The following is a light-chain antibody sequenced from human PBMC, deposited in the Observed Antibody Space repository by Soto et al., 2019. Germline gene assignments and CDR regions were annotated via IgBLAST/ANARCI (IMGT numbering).Light chain of an antibody. Sequence: DIQMTQSPSTLSASVGDRVTITCPASQSISSWLAWYQQKPGKAPKLLIYHASSLESGVPSRFSGSGSGTEFTLTISSLQPDDFATYYCQQYNSYPYTVGQGTKVDIK. J-gene: IGKJ2*01. V-gene: IGKV1-5*01. CDR2: HAS. CDR3: QQYNSYPYT. CDR1: QSISSW.